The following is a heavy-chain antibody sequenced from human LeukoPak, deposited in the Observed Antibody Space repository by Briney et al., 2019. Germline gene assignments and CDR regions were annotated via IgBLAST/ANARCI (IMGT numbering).Heavy chain of an antibody. CDR2: IYSGGST. CDR1: GFTFDDYG. CDR3: ASEQLGIDAFDI. Sequence: PGGSLRLSCAASGFTFDDYGMSWVRQAPGKGLEWVSVIYSGGSTYYADSVKGRFTISRDNSKNTLYLQMNSLRAEDTAVYYCASEQLGIDAFDIWGQGTMVTVSS. D-gene: IGHD7-27*01. V-gene: IGHV3-66*02. J-gene: IGHJ3*02.